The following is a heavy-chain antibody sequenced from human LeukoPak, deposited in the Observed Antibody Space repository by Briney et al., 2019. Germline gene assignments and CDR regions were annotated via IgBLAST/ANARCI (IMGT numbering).Heavy chain of an antibody. CDR1: GFIFSNSW. V-gene: IGHV3-74*01. J-gene: IGHJ4*02. Sequence: GGSLRLSCEVSGFIFSNSWMHWLRQTPGKGRVWVSRMYGDMSDISYADSVKGRFTISRDNAKNTVYLQMNSLRGEDTAVYYCARDLGLRGSKWGQGTLVTVSS. CDR3: ARDLGLRGSK. D-gene: IGHD4-23*01. CDR2: MYGDMSDI.